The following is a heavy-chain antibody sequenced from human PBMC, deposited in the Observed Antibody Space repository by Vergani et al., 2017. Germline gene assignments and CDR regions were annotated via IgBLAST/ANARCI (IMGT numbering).Heavy chain of an antibody. Sequence: QVQLQESGPGLVKPSETLSLTCTVSGGSISSYYWSWIRQPPGKGLEWIGCIHHSGDTHYNSSLKSRVSISIVSSSKFSLSLTSVTAADTAIYYCARHRGAGGFFPSSYFYEMDVWGHGTTVTVSS. V-gene: IGHV4-59*08. J-gene: IGHJ6*02. CDR1: GGSISSYY. CDR2: IHHSGDT. D-gene: IGHD3-10*01. CDR3: ARHRGAGGFFPSSYFYEMDV.